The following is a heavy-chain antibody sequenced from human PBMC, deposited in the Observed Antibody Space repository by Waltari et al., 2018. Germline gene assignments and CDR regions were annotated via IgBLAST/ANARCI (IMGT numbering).Heavy chain of an antibody. CDR2: NYYNGST. Sequence: QLQLQASGPGLVKPSETLSLTCTVSGGSISSSSNSYWGWSPQPPGKGLEWIGSNYYNGSTYYKPSLKSRVTISVDTSKNQFSLKLSSVTAADTVVYYCARRAWGSGWSYWGQGTLVAVSS. V-gene: IGHV4-39*01. CDR3: ARRAWGSGWSY. D-gene: IGHD6-19*01. J-gene: IGHJ4*02. CDR1: GGSISSSSNSY.